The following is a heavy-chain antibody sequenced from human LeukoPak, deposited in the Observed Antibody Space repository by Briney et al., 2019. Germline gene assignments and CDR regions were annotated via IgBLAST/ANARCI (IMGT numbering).Heavy chain of an antibody. CDR1: GGSISSGSYY. CDR2: IYTSGST. CDR3: ARSNEDSSGYSSGY. Sequence: PSETLSLTCTVSGGSISSGSYYWSWIRQPAGRGLEWIGRIYTSGSTNYNPSLKSRVTISVDTSKNQSSLKLSSVTAADTAVYYCARSNEDSSGYSSGYWGQGTLVTVSS. D-gene: IGHD3-22*01. J-gene: IGHJ4*02. V-gene: IGHV4-61*02.